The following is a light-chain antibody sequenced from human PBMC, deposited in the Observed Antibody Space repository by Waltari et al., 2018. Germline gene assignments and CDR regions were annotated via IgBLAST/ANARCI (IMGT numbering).Light chain of an antibody. CDR3: QHYVRLPVT. CDR1: QIIFRA. V-gene: IGKV3-20*01. J-gene: IGKJ1*01. Sequence: EIMLTQSPGTLSLSPGERATLSCRASQIIFRALAWYQQKPCQAPRLLIHDVSTRASCIPDRFSGSWSGTDFSLTISRLEPEDFAVYYCQHYVRLPVTFGQGTKLEFK. CDR2: DVS.